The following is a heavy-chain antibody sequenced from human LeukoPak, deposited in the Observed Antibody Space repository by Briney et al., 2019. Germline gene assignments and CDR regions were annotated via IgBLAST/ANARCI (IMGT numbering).Heavy chain of an antibody. V-gene: IGHV3-21*01. Sequence: PGGSLRLSCAASGFTFSSYSMNWVRQAPGKGLEWVSSISSSSSYIYYADSVKGRFTISRDNAKNSLYLQMNSLRAEDTAVYYCARRGSMITFGGVTAGRLYYYYMDVWGKGTTVTISS. J-gene: IGHJ6*03. CDR1: GFTFSSYS. CDR2: ISSSSSYI. CDR3: ARRGSMITFGGVTAGRLYYYYMDV. D-gene: IGHD3-16*01.